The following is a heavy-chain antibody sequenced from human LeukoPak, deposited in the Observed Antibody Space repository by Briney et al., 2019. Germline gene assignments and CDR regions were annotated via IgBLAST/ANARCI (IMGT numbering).Heavy chain of an antibody. CDR3: AKDLTGGNYYGSGSYVLGY. Sequence: GGSLRLSCAASGFTFGTSPMTWVRQAPGGGLEWVSIISGSGGSTYYADSVKGRFTISRDNSKNTLYLQMNSLRAEDTAVYYCAKDLTGGNYYGSGSYVLGYWGQGTLVTVSS. D-gene: IGHD3-10*01. CDR2: ISGSGGST. V-gene: IGHV3-23*01. CDR1: GFTFGTSP. J-gene: IGHJ4*02.